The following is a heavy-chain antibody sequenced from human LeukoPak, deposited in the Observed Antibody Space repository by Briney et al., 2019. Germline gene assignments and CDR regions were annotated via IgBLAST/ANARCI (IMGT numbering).Heavy chain of an antibody. CDR1: GYTFTSYG. D-gene: IGHD2-2*01. V-gene: IGHV1-18*01. J-gene: IGHJ4*02. CDR2: ISAYNGNT. CDR3: ARDMHTGARYCSSTSCYWAY. Sequence: ASVKVSCKASGYTFTSYGISWVRQAPGQGLEWMGWISAYNGNTNYAQKLQGRGTMTTDTSTSTAYMERRSLRSDDTAVYYCARDMHTGARYCSSTSCYWAYWGQGTLVTVSS.